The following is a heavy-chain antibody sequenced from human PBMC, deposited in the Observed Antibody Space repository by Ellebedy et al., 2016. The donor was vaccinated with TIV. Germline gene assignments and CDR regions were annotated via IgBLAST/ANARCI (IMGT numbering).Heavy chain of an antibody. D-gene: IGHD3-3*01. CDR1: GFTFVGYA. Sequence: GESLKISCAASGFTFVGYAMNWVRQAPGKGLEWVSFISSSISDIYYGASVKGRFTVSRDNAKKSLYLQMNSLRPEDTGVYYCARSRPDFWSGYYADSWGQGTLVTVSS. CDR3: ARSRPDFWSGYYADS. J-gene: IGHJ4*02. CDR2: ISSSISDI. V-gene: IGHV3-21*05.